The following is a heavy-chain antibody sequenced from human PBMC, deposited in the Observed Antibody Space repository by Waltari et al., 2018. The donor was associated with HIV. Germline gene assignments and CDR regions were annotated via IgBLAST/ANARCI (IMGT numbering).Heavy chain of an antibody. J-gene: IGHJ4*02. CDR2: MNPSPCDT. Sequence: QVQLVQSGAEVKKPGASVKVSCKASGYTFTSYNIYWVRQAPGQGREWMGWMNPSPCDTSYAQKFQGGGTMTRKRSMSAAYMERSSLRSEDTAVYYCAGVRRASGSYYLGYWGQGTLATVSS. CDR3: AGVRRASGSYYLGY. V-gene: IGHV1-8*01. D-gene: IGHD1-26*01. CDR1: GYTFTSYN.